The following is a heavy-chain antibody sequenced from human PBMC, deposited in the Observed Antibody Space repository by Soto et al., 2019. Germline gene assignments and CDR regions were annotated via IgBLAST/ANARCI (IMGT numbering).Heavy chain of an antibody. CDR2: ISGSGGST. CDR3: AKGATGYCYGSPPPDY. J-gene: IGHJ4*02. CDR1: GFTFSSYA. D-gene: IGHD5-18*01. V-gene: IGHV3-23*01. Sequence: EVQLLESGGGLVQPGGSLRLSCAASGFTFSSYAMSWVRQAPGKGLEWVSAISGSGGSTYYADSVKGRFTISRDNSKNTLNLQRNSLRAEEPAVYYCAKGATGYCYGSPPPDYWGQGTLVTVSS.